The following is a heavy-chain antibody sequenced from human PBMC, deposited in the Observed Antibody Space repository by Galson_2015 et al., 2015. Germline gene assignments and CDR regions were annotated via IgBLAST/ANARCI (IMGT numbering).Heavy chain of an antibody. Sequence: SVKVSCKASGYTFTSYAMHWVRQAPGQRLEWMGWINAGNGNTKYSQKFQGRVTITRDTSASTAYMELSSLRSEDTAVYYCARTRGKDSSNLNTHFDYWGQGTLVTVSS. D-gene: IGHD6-13*01. V-gene: IGHV1-3*01. CDR2: INAGNGNT. CDR1: GYTFTSYA. CDR3: ARTRGKDSSNLNTHFDY. J-gene: IGHJ4*02.